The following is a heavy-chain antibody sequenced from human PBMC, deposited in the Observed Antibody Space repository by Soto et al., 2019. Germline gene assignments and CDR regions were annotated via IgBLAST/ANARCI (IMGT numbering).Heavy chain of an antibody. CDR2: IYHSGGA. CDR3: ARDYYGAGSQYYYYGMEV. D-gene: IGHD3-10*01. CDR1: GDSITSGGYY. V-gene: IGHV4-31*03. Sequence: KTSETLSLTCTVSGDSITSGGYYWSWLRQPPGKGLEWIGYIYHSGGASYNPSLRGRAVISIDTSKNQFSLRLNAVTAADTATYYCARDYYGAGSQYYYYGMEVWGQGTTVTV. J-gene: IGHJ6*02.